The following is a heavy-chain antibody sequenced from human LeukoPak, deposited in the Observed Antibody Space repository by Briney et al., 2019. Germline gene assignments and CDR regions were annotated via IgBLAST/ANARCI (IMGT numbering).Heavy chain of an antibody. D-gene: IGHD4-23*01. CDR2: IYSGGST. CDR3: TDTVAG. J-gene: IGHJ4*02. V-gene: IGHV3-53*05. CDR1: GFSVSSNY. Sequence: GGSLRLSCAASGFSVSSNYMTWVRQPPGKGLEWASVIYSGGSTYYADSVKGRFTISRDNSKNTLYLQMNSLRVEDTAVYYCTDTVAGWGQGTLVTVSS.